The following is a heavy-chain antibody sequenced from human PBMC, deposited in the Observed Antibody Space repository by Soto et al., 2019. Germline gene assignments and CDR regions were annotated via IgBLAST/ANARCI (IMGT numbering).Heavy chain of an antibody. D-gene: IGHD2-8*01. CDR1: GYTFTTYG. J-gene: IGHJ4*02. CDR3: TRDWEMYAGYVQPFDY. CDR2: ISAYNGNT. V-gene: IGHV1-18*01. Sequence: QGQLVQSGAEVRKPGASVKVSCKASGYTFTTYGISWVRQAPGQGLEWGAWISAYNGNTNYAQRFQDRVTVTTDISTNTAYMEMRSLRSDDTAVYYCTRDWEMYAGYVQPFDYWGQGTLVTVSS.